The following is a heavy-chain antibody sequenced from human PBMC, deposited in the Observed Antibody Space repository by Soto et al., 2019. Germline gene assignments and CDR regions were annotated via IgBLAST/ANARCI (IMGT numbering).Heavy chain of an antibody. CDR1: GYTFTGYY. CDR3: ARDSAVVPAFWFDP. D-gene: IGHD2-2*01. V-gene: IGHV1-2*02. Sequence: AVKLSCEACGYTFTGYYMRWVRQAPGQGLEWMGWINPNSGGTNYAQKFQGRVTMTRDTSISTAYMELSRLRSDDTAVYYCARDSAVVPAFWFDPWGQGTLVTVSS. CDR2: INPNSGGT. J-gene: IGHJ5*02.